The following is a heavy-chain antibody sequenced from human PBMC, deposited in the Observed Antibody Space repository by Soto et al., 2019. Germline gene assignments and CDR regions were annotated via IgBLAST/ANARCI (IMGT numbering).Heavy chain of an antibody. CDR1: GFTFSSYA. J-gene: IGHJ4*02. CDR2: ISGSGGST. D-gene: IGHD2-2*02. Sequence: PGGSLRLSCAASGFTFSSYAMSWVRQAPGKGLEWVSAISGSGGSTYYADSVKGRFTISRDNSKNTLYLQMNSLRAEDTAVYYCATFPGIVVVPAAIMREGVSSTHVTHFDYWGQGTLVTVSS. CDR3: ATFPGIVVVPAAIMREGVSSTHVTHFDY. V-gene: IGHV3-23*01.